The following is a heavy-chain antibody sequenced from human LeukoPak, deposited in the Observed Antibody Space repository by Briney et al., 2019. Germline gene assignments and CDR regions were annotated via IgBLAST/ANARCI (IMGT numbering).Heavy chain of an antibody. CDR2: IYYSGST. CDR3: ARGGYSTPFDY. D-gene: IGHD4-11*01. V-gene: IGHV4-59*12. CDR1: SGSISSYY. Sequence: PSETLSLTCTVSSGSISSYYWSWIRQSPGKGLEWIGYIYYSGSTNYNPSLKSRVTISVDRSKNQFSLKLSSVTAADTAVYYCARGGYSTPFDYWGQGTLVTVSS. J-gene: IGHJ4*02.